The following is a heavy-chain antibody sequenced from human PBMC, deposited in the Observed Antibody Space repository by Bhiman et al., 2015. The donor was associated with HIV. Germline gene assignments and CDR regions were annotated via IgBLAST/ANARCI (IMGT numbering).Heavy chain of an antibody. J-gene: IGHJ4*02. CDR2: IKQDGSDK. CDR1: GFTFTTYW. CDR3: GKWGYDFWSGYYRAADY. V-gene: IGHV3-7*01. D-gene: IGHD3-3*01. Sequence: EVQLVESGGGLVQPGGSLRLSCAASGFTFTTYWMSWVRQAPGKGLEWVANIKQDGSDKYYVDSVTGRFTISRDNAKPSLYLQMNTLRAEDTAVYYCGKWGYDFWSGYYRAADYWGQGTLISVSS.